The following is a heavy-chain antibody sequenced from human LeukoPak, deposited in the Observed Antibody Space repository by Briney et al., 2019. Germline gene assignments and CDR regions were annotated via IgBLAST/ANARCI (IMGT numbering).Heavy chain of an antibody. J-gene: IGHJ6*03. CDR1: GYTFIDYY. Sequence: ASVKVSCKASGYTFIDYYIHWVRQAPGQGLEWMGWIKPNSGGTNYAQKFQGRVTMTRDTSISTAYMELSRLRSDDTAVYYCARDKDFWSGYMRYYYMDVWGKGTTVTVSS. CDR3: ARDKDFWSGYMRYYYMDV. V-gene: IGHV1-2*02. CDR2: IKPNSGGT. D-gene: IGHD3-3*01.